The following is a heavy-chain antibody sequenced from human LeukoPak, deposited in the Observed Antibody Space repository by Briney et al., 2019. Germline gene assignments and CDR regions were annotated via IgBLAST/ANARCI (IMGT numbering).Heavy chain of an antibody. V-gene: IGHV1-2*02. CDR3: ARGQQWLEVFDY. Sequence: ASVKVSCKASGYSFTSYGISWVRQAPGQGLEWMGWINPNSGFAHYPQNFQGRLTMTRDTSISTVYMELSRLRSDDTAVYYCARGQQWLEVFDYWGLGTLVTVSS. CDR2: INPNSGFA. J-gene: IGHJ4*02. D-gene: IGHD6-19*01. CDR1: GYSFTSYG.